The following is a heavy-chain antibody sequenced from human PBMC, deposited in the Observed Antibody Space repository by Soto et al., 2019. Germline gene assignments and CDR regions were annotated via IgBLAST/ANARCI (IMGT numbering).Heavy chain of an antibody. V-gene: IGHV3-30-3*01. CDR3: AKGGYQLLNYFDY. Sequence: VGSLRLSCAASGFTFSSYAMHWVRQAPGKGLEWVAVISYDGSNKYYADSVKGRFTISRDNSKNTLYLQMNSLRAEDTAVYYCAKGGYQLLNYFDYWGQGTLVTVSS. J-gene: IGHJ4*02. CDR1: GFTFSSYA. D-gene: IGHD2-2*01. CDR2: ISYDGSNK.